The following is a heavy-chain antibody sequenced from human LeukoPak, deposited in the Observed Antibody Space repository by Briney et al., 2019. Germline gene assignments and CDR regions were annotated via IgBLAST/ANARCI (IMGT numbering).Heavy chain of an antibody. V-gene: IGHV3-7*01. CDR1: GFTFYTFW. CDR2: IKQDGSEK. J-gene: IGHJ4*02. Sequence: GGSLRLSCEASGFTFYTFWMSWVRQAPGKGLEWVANIKQDGSEKYYLESVRGRFSISRDNAKNSLHLQMNRLRAEDTAEYYCAREEDSSSYGGWANAYWGQGPRVIV. CDR3: AREEDSSSYGGWANAY. D-gene: IGHD2-2*01.